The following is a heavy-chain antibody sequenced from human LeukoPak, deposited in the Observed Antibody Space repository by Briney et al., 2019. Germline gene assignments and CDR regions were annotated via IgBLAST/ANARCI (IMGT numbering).Heavy chain of an antibody. D-gene: IGHD1-26*01. V-gene: IGHV3-7*01. Sequence: PGGSLRLSCATSGFTFSRYWMSWVCQAPGKGLEWVASIKQDGSEKNYVDSVKGRFSTSRDNAKNSLYLQMDSLRAEDTAVYYCVAAVGATISVFDYWGQGTLVSVSS. CDR3: VAAVGATISVFDY. CDR1: GFTFSRYW. CDR2: IKQDGSEK. J-gene: IGHJ4*02.